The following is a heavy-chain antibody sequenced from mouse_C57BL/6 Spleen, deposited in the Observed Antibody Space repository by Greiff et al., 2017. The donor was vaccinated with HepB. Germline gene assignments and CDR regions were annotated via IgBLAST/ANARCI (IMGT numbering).Heavy chain of an antibody. V-gene: IGHV1-19*01. D-gene: IGHD1-1*01. CDR3: ARRPGGSSYVWYFDV. J-gene: IGHJ1*03. Sequence: VQLQQSGPVLVKPGASVKMSCKASGYTFTDYYMNWVKQSHGKSLEWIGVINPYNGGTSYNQKFKGKATLTVDKSSSTAYMELNSLTSEDSAVYDCARRPGGSSYVWYFDVWGTGTTVTVSS. CDR2: INPYNGGT. CDR1: GYTFTDYY.